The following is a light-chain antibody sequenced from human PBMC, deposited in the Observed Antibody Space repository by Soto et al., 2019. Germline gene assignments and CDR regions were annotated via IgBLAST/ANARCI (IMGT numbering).Light chain of an antibody. CDR2: DSS. V-gene: IGKV1-5*01. J-gene: IGKJ5*01. Sequence: DIQMTHSPPPRSASVGDSVTVTFRASQSISTLLAWYQQKPGRAPKLLIYDSSSLESGVPSRFRGSGSGTDFTLTISGLQPDDFATYYCQQYHTFSIAFGQGTRLEIK. CDR1: QSISTL. CDR3: QQYHTFSIA.